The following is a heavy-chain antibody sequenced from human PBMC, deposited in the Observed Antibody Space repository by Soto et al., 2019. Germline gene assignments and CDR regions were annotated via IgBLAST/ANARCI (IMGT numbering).Heavy chain of an antibody. CDR3: AIADYGDDDY. J-gene: IGHJ4*02. Sequence: LVQSGAEAKKPGTSVKVSCKASGYTFSTSTFSWVRQAPGQGLEWMGWIKAYSGSTNYAPKLQGRVTMTTDTSTSTAYLELRSLTSDDTAMYYCAIADYGDDDYWGQGTLVTVSS. D-gene: IGHD4-17*01. CDR1: GYTFSTST. CDR2: IKAYSGST. V-gene: IGHV1-18*04.